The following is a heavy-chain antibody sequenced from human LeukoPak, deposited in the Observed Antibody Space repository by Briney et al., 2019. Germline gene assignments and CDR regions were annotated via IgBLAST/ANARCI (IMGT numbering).Heavy chain of an antibody. CDR1: GFTFSSYG. J-gene: IGHJ3*02. CDR3: ARGSSGSYSGAFDI. Sequence: GGSLRLSCAASGFTFSSYGMHWVRQAPGKGLEWVAFIRYDGTIKYYADSMKGRFTISRDNSKNTLFLQMNSLRTEDTAVYYCARGSSGSYSGAFDIWGQGTMVTVSS. D-gene: IGHD1-26*01. CDR2: IRYDGTIK. V-gene: IGHV3-30*02.